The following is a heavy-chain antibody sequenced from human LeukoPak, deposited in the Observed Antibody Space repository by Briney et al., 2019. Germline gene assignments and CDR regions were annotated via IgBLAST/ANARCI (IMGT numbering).Heavy chain of an antibody. CDR3: ARDGRYFLEWLTSYNWFDP. CDR1: GFTFSYHW. CDR2: ISYDGSNK. J-gene: IGHJ5*02. V-gene: IGHV3-30-3*01. Sequence: PGGSLRLSCAASGFTFSYHWMTWVRQAPGKGLEWVAVISYDGSNKYYADSVKGRFTISRDNSKNTLYLQMNSLRAEDTAVYYCARDGRYFLEWLTSYNWFDPWGQGTLVTVSS. D-gene: IGHD3-3*01.